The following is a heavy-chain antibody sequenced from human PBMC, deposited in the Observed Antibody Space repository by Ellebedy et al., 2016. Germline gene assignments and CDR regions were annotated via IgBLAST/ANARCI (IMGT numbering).Heavy chain of an antibody. CDR1: GGSVSSDY. CDR2: VFHTGIA. J-gene: IGHJ3*01. V-gene: IGHV4-59*02. D-gene: IGHD1-20*01. Sequence: SETLSLTCNVSGGSVSSDYWNWIRRPPGKELEWIGYVFHTGIAVYNPSFKSRVTMSIDTSRSQFSLTLTSVTAADTAVYYCAKWNGDWYAFDVWGQGTMVTVSS. CDR3: AKWNGDWYAFDV.